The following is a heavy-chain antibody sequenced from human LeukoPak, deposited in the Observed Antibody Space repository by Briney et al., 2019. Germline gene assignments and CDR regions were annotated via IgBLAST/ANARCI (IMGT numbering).Heavy chain of an antibody. CDR1: LGTFSSYA. CDR2: ISAYNGNT. J-gene: IGHJ4*02. Sequence: GSVKVSCKPSLGTFSSYAISWVRHAPRQGLEWMGWISAYNGNTNYAQKLQGRVTMTTDTSTSRAYMELRSLRSDDPAAYYCAREGEAGWLRSKGDFDYWGQGTLVTVSS. V-gene: IGHV1-18*01. CDR3: AREGEAGWLRSKGDFDY. D-gene: IGHD5-12*01.